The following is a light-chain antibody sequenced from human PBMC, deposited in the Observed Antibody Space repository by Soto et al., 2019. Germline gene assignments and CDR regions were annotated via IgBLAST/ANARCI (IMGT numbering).Light chain of an antibody. V-gene: IGKV3-20*01. J-gene: IGKJ1*01. Sequence: EVVLTQSPDTLSLSPGERATLSCRTSQTVSNKYLTWYQQKPGQPPRLLTYGASSRATGVPDRFSGSGSGTDFTLTISRLEPEDFGMYYCQQYGSSPRTFGQGTKVEIK. CDR2: GAS. CDR1: QTVSNKY. CDR3: QQYGSSPRT.